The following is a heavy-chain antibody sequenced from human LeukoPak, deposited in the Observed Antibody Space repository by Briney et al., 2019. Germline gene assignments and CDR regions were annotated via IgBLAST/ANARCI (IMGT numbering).Heavy chain of an antibody. V-gene: IGHV3-21*01. CDR1: GFTFSSYS. CDR3: ARLIGGSYYFDY. Sequence: SGGSLGLSCAASGFTFSSYSMNWVRQAPGKGLEWVSSISSSSSYIYYADSVKGRFTISRDNAKNSLYLQMNSLRAEDTAVYYCARLIGGSYYFDYWGQGTLVTVSS. D-gene: IGHD1-26*01. J-gene: IGHJ4*02. CDR2: ISSSSSYI.